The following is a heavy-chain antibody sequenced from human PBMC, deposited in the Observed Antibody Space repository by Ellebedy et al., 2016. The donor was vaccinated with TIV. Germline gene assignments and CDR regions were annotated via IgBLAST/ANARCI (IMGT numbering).Heavy chain of an antibody. Sequence: GESLKISCRASGYTFINNWIAWMRQMPGKGLEWMGLINPGDFHTIYSPSFQGQVTISVDKSINSAFLQWSSLRASDTAFYYCTRNYCTGGSCFDSWGQGTPVIVSS. V-gene: IGHV5-51*01. CDR1: GYTFINNW. CDR3: TRNYCTGGSCFDS. J-gene: IGHJ5*01. D-gene: IGHD2-15*01. CDR2: INPGDFHT.